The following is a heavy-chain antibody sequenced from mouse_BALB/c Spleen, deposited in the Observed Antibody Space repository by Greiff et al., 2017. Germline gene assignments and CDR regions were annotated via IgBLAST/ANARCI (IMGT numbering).Heavy chain of an antibody. CDR3: ARRRDYAMDY. V-gene: IGHV5-12-1*01. CDR1: GFAFSSYD. Sequence: EVKLVESGGGLVKPGGSLKLSCAASGFAFSSYDMSWVRQTPEKRLEWVAYISSGGGSTYYPDTVKGRFTISRDNAKNTLYLQMSSLKSEDTAMYYCARRRDYAMDYWGQGTSVTVSS. CDR2: ISSGGGST. J-gene: IGHJ4*01.